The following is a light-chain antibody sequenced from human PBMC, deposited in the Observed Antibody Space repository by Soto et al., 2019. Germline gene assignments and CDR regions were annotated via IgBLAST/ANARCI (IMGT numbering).Light chain of an antibody. Sequence: DIQITHFPSALSASVGDRVTITFRASQNVNNWLALYQHKPGKAPQLLIYDASVLETGVPSRFSGSGSGTEFTLAISGLQSDDFPTYSCQQYNNSRTFGPGTKVDI. CDR1: QNVNNW. J-gene: IGKJ1*01. V-gene: IGKV1-5*01. CDR3: QQYNNSRT. CDR2: DAS.